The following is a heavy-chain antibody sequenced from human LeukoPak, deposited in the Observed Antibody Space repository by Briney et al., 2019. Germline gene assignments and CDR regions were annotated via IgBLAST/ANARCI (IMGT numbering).Heavy chain of an antibody. CDR1: GDSISSTSYY. CDR2: IYSSGSSP. J-gene: IGHJ4*02. Sequence: SETLSLTCTVSGDSISSTSYYWGWIRQPPGKGLEWIGSIYSSGSSPSYNPSLKSRVTISVDTSKNLFPLRLSSVTAADTAVYYCARPSSDGSYYYWGQGTLVTVSS. D-gene: IGHD1-26*01. V-gene: IGHV4-39*01. CDR3: ARPSSDGSYYY.